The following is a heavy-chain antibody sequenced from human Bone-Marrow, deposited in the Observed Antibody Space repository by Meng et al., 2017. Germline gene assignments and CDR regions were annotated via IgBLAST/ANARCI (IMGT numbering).Heavy chain of an antibody. J-gene: IGHJ6*02. Sequence: SVKVSCKASGGTFSSYAISWVRQAPGQGLEWMGGIIPIFGTATYAQKFQGRVTSTTDESTSTAYMELSSLRSEDTAVYYCARVSSKIAAAVGTFYYYGMDVWGQGTTVTVSS. CDR3: ARVSSKIAAAVGTFYYYGMDV. D-gene: IGHD6-13*01. V-gene: IGHV1-69*05. CDR2: IIPIFGTA. CDR1: GGTFSSYA.